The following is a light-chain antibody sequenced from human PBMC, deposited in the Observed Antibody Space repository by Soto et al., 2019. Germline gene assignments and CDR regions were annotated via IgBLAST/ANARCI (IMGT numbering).Light chain of an antibody. CDR3: QVYDDRLSGSRV. CDR1: SSNIGAGYD. Sequence: QSVLTQPPSVSGAPGQRVTISCTGSSSNIGAGYDVQWYQQSPGTAPKLLIDGNINRPSGVPDRFSGSKSGTSASLAITGLQAEDEADYYCQVYDDRLSGSRVFGGGTKLTVL. V-gene: IGLV1-40*01. CDR2: GNI. J-gene: IGLJ3*02.